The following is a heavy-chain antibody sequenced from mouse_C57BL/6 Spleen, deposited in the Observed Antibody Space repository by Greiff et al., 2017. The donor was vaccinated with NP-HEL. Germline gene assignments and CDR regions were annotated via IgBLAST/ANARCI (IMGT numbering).Heavy chain of an antibody. V-gene: IGHV1-64*01. CDR3: ARPNWEYAMDY. Sequence: VQLQQPGAELVKPGASVKLSCKASGYTFTSYWMHWVKQRPGQGLEWIGMIHPNSGSTNYNEKFKSKATLTVDKSSSTAYMQLSSLTSEDSAVYYCARPNWEYAMDYWGQGTSVTVSS. J-gene: IGHJ4*01. CDR2: IHPNSGST. CDR1: GYTFTSYW. D-gene: IGHD4-1*01.